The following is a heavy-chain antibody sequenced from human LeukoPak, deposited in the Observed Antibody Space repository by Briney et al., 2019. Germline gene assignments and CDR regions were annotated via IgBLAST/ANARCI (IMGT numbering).Heavy chain of an antibody. CDR2: ISYDGSNK. D-gene: IGHD3-10*01. Sequence: GGSLRLSCAASGFTFSSYAMHWVRQAPGKGLEWVAVISYDGSNKYYADSVKGRFTISRDNSKNTLYLQMNSLRAEDTAVYYCARDPPLRFGEYENDAFDIWGQGTMVTVSS. J-gene: IGHJ3*02. CDR1: GFTFSSYA. CDR3: ARDPPLRFGEYENDAFDI. V-gene: IGHV3-30*04.